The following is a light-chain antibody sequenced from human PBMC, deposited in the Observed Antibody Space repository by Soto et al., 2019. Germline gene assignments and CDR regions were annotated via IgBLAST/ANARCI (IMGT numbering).Light chain of an antibody. J-gene: IGKJ1*01. Sequence: EIVLTQAPGTLSLSPGERATLSCRASQSVNSNYLAWYQQKPGQAPRLLIYGASSRATGIPDRFSGSRSGTDFTLTISRLEPEDFAVYYCQQYGSYRTFGQGTKVEIK. CDR3: QQYGSYRT. CDR1: QSVNSNY. V-gene: IGKV3-20*01. CDR2: GAS.